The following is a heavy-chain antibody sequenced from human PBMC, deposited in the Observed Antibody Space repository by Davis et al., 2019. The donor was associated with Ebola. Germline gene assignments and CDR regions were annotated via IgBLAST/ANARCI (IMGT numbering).Heavy chain of an antibody. D-gene: IGHD3-16*02. CDR1: GGSISSYY. CDR2: IYYSGST. CDR3: ARGRDYIWGSYRYLV. Sequence: MPSETLSLTCTVSGGSISSYYWTWIRQPPGKGLEWIGYIYYSGSTNYNPSLKSRVTISVDTSKNHSSLKLSSVTAADTAVYYCARGRDYIWGSYRYLVWGQGTLVTVSS. V-gene: IGHV4-59*12. J-gene: IGHJ4*02.